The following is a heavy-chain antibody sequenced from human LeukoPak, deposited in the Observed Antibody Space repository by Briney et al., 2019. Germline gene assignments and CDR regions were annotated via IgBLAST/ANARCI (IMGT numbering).Heavy chain of an antibody. CDR1: GFTFSNYG. CDR2: IRYDGSNK. J-gene: IGHJ4*02. V-gene: IGHV3-30*02. Sequence: SGGSLRLSCAASGFTFSNYGMHWVRQAPGKGLEWVAFIRYDGSNKYYADSVRVRFTISRDSSKNTLYLQMNSLRAEDTAVYYCAKERAQYIYGPYYFDYWGQGTLVTVSS. D-gene: IGHD5-18*01. CDR3: AKERAQYIYGPYYFDY.